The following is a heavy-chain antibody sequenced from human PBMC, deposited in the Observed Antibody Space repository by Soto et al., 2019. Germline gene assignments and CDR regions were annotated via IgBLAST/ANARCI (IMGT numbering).Heavy chain of an antibody. Sequence: EVQLAESGGGLIQPGGSLRLSCATSGFTFSRCWIHWVRQAPGEGLVWVSRISGDGVHTDYAESVKGRFTVSRDIAKSTGYLQMNNLRAEDTAIYYCARLGFVGEGDFWGQGILVTVSS. CDR1: GFTFSRCW. CDR3: ARLGFVGEGDF. D-gene: IGHD3-16*01. CDR2: ISGDGVHT. J-gene: IGHJ4*02. V-gene: IGHV3-74*01.